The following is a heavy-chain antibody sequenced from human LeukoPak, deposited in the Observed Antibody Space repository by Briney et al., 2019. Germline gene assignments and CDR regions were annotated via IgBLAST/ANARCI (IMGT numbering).Heavy chain of an antibody. CDR3: ARDRGGDIVVVPAAITVGAGYMDV. CDR2: INSDGSST. V-gene: IGHV3-74*01. J-gene: IGHJ6*03. CDR1: GFTFSSYW. Sequence: RSGGSLRLSCAASGFTFSSYWMHWVRHAPGKGLVWASRINSDGSSTSYADSVKGRLTISRDNAKNTLYLQMNSLRAEDTAVYYCARDRGGDIVVVPAAITVGAGYMDVWGKGTTVTVSS. D-gene: IGHD2-2*02.